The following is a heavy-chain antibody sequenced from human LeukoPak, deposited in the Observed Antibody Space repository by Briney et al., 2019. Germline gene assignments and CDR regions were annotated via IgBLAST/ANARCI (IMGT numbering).Heavy chain of an antibody. Sequence: GGSLRLSCVASGFSFSSYGMHWVRRAPGKGLEWMTFIRFDGSEKYYADSVKGRFTISRDNAKNTLYLQMNSLRAEDTAVYYCARTAYCTNGVCYSYFDYWGQGTLVTVSS. CDR1: GFSFSSYG. CDR3: ARTAYCTNGVCYSYFDY. D-gene: IGHD2-8*01. CDR2: IRFDGSEK. V-gene: IGHV3-30*02. J-gene: IGHJ4*02.